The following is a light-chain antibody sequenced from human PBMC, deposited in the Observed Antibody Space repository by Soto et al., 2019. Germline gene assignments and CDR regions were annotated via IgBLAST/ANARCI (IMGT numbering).Light chain of an antibody. CDR1: SSDVGGYNY. CDR2: DVS. V-gene: IGLV2-14*01. J-gene: IGLJ2*01. Sequence: QSALTQPASVSGSPGQSITISCTGTSSDVGGYNYVSWYQQHPGKAPKLMIYDVSNQPSGVSNRFSGSKSGNTASLTISGLQAEDEADYYCSSYTSFWGVFGGGTKVTVL. CDR3: SSYTSFWGV.